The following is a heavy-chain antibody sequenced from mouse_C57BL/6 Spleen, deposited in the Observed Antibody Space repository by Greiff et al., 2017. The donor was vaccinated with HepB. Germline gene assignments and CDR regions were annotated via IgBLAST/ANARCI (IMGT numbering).Heavy chain of an antibody. V-gene: IGHV1-42*01. CDR2: INPSTGGT. Sequence: EVKLQESGPELVKPGASVKISCKASGYSFTGYYMNWVKQSPEKSLEWIGEINPSTGGTTYNQKFKAKATLTVDKSSSTAYMQLKSLTSEDSAVYYCARHERRGFDYWGQGTTLTVSS. CDR3: ARHERRGFDY. J-gene: IGHJ2*01. CDR1: GYSFTGYY.